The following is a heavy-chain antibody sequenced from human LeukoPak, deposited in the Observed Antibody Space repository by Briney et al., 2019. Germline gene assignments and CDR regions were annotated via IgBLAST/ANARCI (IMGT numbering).Heavy chain of an antibody. Sequence: GGSLRLSCAASGFTFSNYWMHWVRQAPGEGLVWVSRINSDGSSTTYADSVKGRFTISRDNAKNTLYLQMNSLRAEDTAVYSCARGPQALTSLYAFDVWGHGTMVTVSS. J-gene: IGHJ3*01. CDR3: ARGPQALTSLYAFDV. CDR1: GFTFSNYW. CDR2: INSDGSST. V-gene: IGHV3-74*01.